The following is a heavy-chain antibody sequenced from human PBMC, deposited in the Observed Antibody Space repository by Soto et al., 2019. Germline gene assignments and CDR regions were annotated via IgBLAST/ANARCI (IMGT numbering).Heavy chain of an antibody. CDR2: ISSSGSTI. CDR1: GFTFSSYE. Sequence: EVQLVESGGGLVQPGGSLRLSCTASGFTFSSYEMNWVRQAPGKGLEWVSYISSSGSTIYYADSVKGRFTISRDNAKNSLYLQMNSLRAEDTAVYYCARELAVAGIFGWGQGTLVTVSS. V-gene: IGHV3-48*03. D-gene: IGHD6-19*01. J-gene: IGHJ4*02. CDR3: ARELAVAGIFG.